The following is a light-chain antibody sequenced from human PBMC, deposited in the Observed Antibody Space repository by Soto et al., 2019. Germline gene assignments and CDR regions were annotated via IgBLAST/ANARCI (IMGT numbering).Light chain of an antibody. CDR1: QNVYNN. Sequence: EIVMTQSPATLSVSPGEGATLSCKASQNVYNNLAWYQQRPGQPPRLLIYDASTSDTGISARFSGSGYGTEFTLTVSSLQSEDFAVYFCQQCRNWPLTFGGGTKVEIK. J-gene: IGKJ4*01. CDR2: DAS. V-gene: IGKV3-15*01. CDR3: QQCRNWPLT.